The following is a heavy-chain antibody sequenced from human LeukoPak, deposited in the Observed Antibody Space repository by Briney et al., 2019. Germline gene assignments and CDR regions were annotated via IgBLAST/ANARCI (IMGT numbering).Heavy chain of an antibody. V-gene: IGHV3-66*01. D-gene: IGHD3-16*01. CDR2: IYSVATT. CDR3: AGSIGDRFDP. Sequence: GGSPRLSCAPSGFTVSSNYMSWVRQAPGKGLEWVSVIYSVATTYYADSVKGRDTISRDNSKNTLYLQMNSLRPEDTAVYYCAGSIGDRFDPWGQGTLVTVSS. J-gene: IGHJ5*02. CDR1: GFTVSSNY.